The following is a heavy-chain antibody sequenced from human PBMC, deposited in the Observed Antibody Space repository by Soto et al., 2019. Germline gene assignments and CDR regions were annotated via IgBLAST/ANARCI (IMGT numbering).Heavy chain of an antibody. D-gene: IGHD6-13*01. V-gene: IGHV4-59*01. Sequence: LSLSCTVSGDSINNYYWSWIRQPPGKRLAWNGYIYYTGSTTYNPSLESRVTMTVDTPKNQFSLKLSSVTAADTAVYYCAKYRRTEAEGFTLDYWGQGTLVTVSS. J-gene: IGHJ4*02. CDR1: GDSINNYY. CDR2: IYYTGST. CDR3: AKYRRTEAEGFTLDY.